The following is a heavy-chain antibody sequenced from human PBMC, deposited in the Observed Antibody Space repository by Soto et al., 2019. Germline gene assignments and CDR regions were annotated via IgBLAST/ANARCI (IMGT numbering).Heavy chain of an antibody. CDR1: GYTFTSYY. CDR3: ARVGSDILTGYYYYGMDV. J-gene: IGHJ6*02. V-gene: IGHV1-46*01. Sequence: GASVKVSCKASGYTFTSYYMHWVRQAPGQGLEWMGIINPSGGSTSYAQKFQGRVTMTRDTSTSTVYMELSSLRSEDTAVYYCARVGSDILTGYYYYGMDVWGQGTTVTVSS. CDR2: INPSGGST. D-gene: IGHD3-9*01.